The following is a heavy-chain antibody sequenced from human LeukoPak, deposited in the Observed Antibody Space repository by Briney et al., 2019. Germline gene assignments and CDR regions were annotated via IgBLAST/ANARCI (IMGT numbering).Heavy chain of an antibody. V-gene: IGHV4-4*07. J-gene: IGHJ4*02. D-gene: IGHD3-22*01. Sequence: SETLSLTCTVSGXSMNTFFWTWVRQPAGKGLEWIGRIDASGGTNYNPSVKSRATMSVDTSKNQFSLKLTSVTAADTAVYYCANQKFYYDYSGYFIADFWGQGVLVTVSS. CDR3: ANQKFYYDYSGYFIADF. CDR1: GXSMNTFF. CDR2: IDASGGT.